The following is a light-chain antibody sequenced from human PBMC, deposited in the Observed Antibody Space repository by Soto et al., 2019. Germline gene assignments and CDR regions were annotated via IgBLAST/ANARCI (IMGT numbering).Light chain of an antibody. CDR2: GAS. J-gene: IGKJ4*01. Sequence: EIVMTQSPATLSVSPGERATLSCRASQSVGNNLAWYQQKAGQAPKVLIYGASTSATGIPARFSGSGSGTEFTLTISSLQSEDFAVYYCQQYNQWPPLTFGGGIKVEIK. CDR3: QQYNQWPPLT. CDR1: QSVGNN. V-gene: IGKV3-15*01.